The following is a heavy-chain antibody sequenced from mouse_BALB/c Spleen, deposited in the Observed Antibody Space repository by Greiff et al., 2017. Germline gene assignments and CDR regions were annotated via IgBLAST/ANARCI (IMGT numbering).Heavy chain of an antibody. Sequence: DVKLVESGGGLVKPGGSLKLSCAASGFTFSDYYMYWVRQTPEKRLEWVATISDGGSYTYYPDSVKGRFTISRDNAKNNLYLQMSSLKSEDTAMYYCARSLRLRAMDYWGQGTSVTVSS. CDR1: GFTFSDYY. J-gene: IGHJ4*01. V-gene: IGHV5-4*02. D-gene: IGHD1-2*01. CDR3: ARSLRLRAMDY. CDR2: ISDGGSYT.